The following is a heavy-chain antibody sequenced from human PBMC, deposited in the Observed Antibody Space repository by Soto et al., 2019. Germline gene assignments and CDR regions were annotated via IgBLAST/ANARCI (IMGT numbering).Heavy chain of an antibody. V-gene: IGHV3-48*04. CDR1: GFYLSSYG. D-gene: IGHD3-10*01. CDR3: VRGQGDGRQTFDI. Sequence: EVQLVESGGGLVQPGGSLRLSCAASGFYLSSYGMNWVRQAPGKGLEWISHISSYSGTINYADSIKGRFTVSRDNAKNSLYLQMNSLRAEDTAVSYCVRGQGDGRQTFDIWGQGTMVTVSS. CDR2: ISSYSGTI. J-gene: IGHJ3*02.